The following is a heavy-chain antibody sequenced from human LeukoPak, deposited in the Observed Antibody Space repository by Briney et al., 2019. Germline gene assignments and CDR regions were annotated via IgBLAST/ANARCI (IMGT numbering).Heavy chain of an antibody. V-gene: IGHV5-51*01. J-gene: IGHJ3*02. Sequence: GESLKISCKGSGYSFTNYWIGWVRQMPGKGLEWMGTIYPDDSDTRYSPSFKGQVTISADKSSSTAYLQWSSLKASDTAMYYCARSRGAVVATDGFDIWGQGTMVTVSS. CDR1: GYSFTNYW. CDR2: IYPDDSDT. CDR3: ARSRGAVVATDGFDI. D-gene: IGHD5-12*01.